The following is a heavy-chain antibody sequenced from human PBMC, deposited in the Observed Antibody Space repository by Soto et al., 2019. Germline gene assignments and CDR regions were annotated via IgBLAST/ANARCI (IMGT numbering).Heavy chain of an antibody. V-gene: IGHV4-34*01. J-gene: IGHJ6*02. Sequence: SETLSLTCAVYGGSFSGYYWSWIRQPPGKGLEWIGEINHSGSTNYNPSVKSRVTISVDTSKNKFSLKLSCVTAEDTAVYYCARAGLGIDYCYYGMDVWGQGTTVTVSS. CDR1: GGSFSGYY. CDR3: ARAGLGIDYCYYGMDV. CDR2: INHSGST. D-gene: IGHD7-27*01.